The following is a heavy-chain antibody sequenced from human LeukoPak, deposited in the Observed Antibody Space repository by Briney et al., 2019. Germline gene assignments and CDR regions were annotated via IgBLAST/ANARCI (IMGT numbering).Heavy chain of an antibody. J-gene: IGHJ3*01. CDR2: FYLSGST. V-gene: IGHV4-38-2*01. Sequence: PSETLSLTCVVSTDPITNGYSWCWVRQPPGKGLEWIGSFYLSGSTHYNPSLRSRVTISVDKSKNQFSLNVRSVTAADTAVYFCAKTDYGHYSGFEVWGQGIMVTVSS. CDR3: AKTDYGHYSGFEV. CDR1: TDPITNGYS. D-gene: IGHD4-17*01.